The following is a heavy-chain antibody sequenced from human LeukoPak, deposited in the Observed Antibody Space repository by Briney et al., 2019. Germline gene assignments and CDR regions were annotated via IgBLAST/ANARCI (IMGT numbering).Heavy chain of an antibody. J-gene: IGHJ2*01. CDR3: ARDLHGGNSFTADWYFDL. CDR1: GGSLSISNSNW. D-gene: IGHD4-23*01. CDR2: IYSSGST. V-gene: IGHV4-4*02. Sequence: AGTPSLTCAVSGGSLSISNSNWWGWVRQPPGKGLEWIGEIYSSGSTNYNPSLKSRVTISVDKSKNQFSLKLSSVTAADTAVYYCARDLHGGNSFTADWYFDLWGRGALV.